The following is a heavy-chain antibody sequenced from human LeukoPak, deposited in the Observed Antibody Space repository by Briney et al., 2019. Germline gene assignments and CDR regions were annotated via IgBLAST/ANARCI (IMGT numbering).Heavy chain of an antibody. D-gene: IGHD4-17*01. CDR2: IYYSGST. CDR1: GCSISSGGYY. J-gene: IGHJ4*02. Sequence: SEPQSLTCTVSGCSISSGGYYWSWIRQPPGEGLEWIGYIYYSGSTYYNPSLKSRVTISVDTSRNQFSLKLSSVTAADTAVYYCARFYGEGAVVFDYWGERTLVTASS. CDR3: ARFYGEGAVVFDY. V-gene: IGHV4-30-4*08.